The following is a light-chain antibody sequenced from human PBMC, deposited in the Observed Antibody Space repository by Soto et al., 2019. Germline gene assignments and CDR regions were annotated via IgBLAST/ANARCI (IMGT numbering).Light chain of an antibody. J-gene: IGLJ1*01. Sequence: QSVLTQPPSASSTPGQTVTISCSGSTSNIGTFYVYWYQHLPGTAPKLLIYLGDQRASGVSDRFSGSKSGTSASLAINGLRSDDEADYYCAAWDDSLNVSYVFGTGTKVTVL. V-gene: IGLV1-47*02. CDR2: LGD. CDR1: TSNIGTFY. CDR3: AAWDDSLNVSYV.